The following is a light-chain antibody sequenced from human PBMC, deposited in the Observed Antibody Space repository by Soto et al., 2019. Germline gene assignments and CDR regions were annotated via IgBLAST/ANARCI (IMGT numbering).Light chain of an antibody. V-gene: IGKV3-15*01. CDR1: QSVSSN. CDR2: GAS. CDR3: KQYNNWPPEK. Sequence: EIVLTQSPATLSLSPGERATLSCRASQSVSSNLAWYQQKPGQAPRLLIYGASTRATGIPARFSGSGSGTEFTLTISSLQSEDFAVYYCKQYNNWPPEKFGQGTKADIK. J-gene: IGKJ1*01.